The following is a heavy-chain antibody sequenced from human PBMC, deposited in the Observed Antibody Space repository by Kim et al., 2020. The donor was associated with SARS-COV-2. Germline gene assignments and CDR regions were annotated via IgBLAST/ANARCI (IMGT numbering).Heavy chain of an antibody. V-gene: IGHV4-39*01. D-gene: IGHD4-17*01. Sequence: YYNPSLKSRDTISVDTSKNQFSLKLSSVTAADTAVYYCASTVTTIWFDPWGQGTLVTVSS. CDR3: ASTVTTIWFDP. J-gene: IGHJ5*02.